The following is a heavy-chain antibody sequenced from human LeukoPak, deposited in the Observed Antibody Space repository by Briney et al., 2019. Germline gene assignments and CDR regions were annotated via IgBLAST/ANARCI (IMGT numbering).Heavy chain of an antibody. Sequence: GGSLRLSCAASGFTFSSYAMNWVRQAPGKGLEWVSAISGSGSGDSTYYADSVKGRFTISRDNSKNTLYLQMNSLRAEDTAVYYCASNGPYGGQAYYMDVWGKGTTVTVSS. CDR1: GFTFSSYA. CDR2: ISGSGSGDST. J-gene: IGHJ6*03. CDR3: ASNGPYGGQAYYMDV. D-gene: IGHD4-23*01. V-gene: IGHV3-23*01.